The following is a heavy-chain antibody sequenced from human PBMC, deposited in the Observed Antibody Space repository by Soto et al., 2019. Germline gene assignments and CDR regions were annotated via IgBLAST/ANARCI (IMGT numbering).Heavy chain of an antibody. CDR1: GYTFTSYG. Sequence: ASVKVSCKASGYTFTSYGISWVRQAPGQGLEWMGWISAYNGNTNYAQKLQGRVTMTTDTSTSTAYMELRSLGSDDTAVYYCARSRSPGSGWYKGPAWLTDYWGQGTLVTVSS. CDR2: ISAYNGNT. CDR3: ARSRSPGSGWYKGPAWLTDY. D-gene: IGHD6-19*01. V-gene: IGHV1-18*01. J-gene: IGHJ4*02.